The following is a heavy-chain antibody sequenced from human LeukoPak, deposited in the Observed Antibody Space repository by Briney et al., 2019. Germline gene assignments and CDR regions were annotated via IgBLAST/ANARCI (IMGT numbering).Heavy chain of an antibody. CDR3: VAGSGYSPADAFYI. J-gene: IGHJ3*02. Sequence: GGSLKLSCAASGITFDDYAMYWVRQAPWKGREWVAGISWNSGKTGYADSVKGRFTVSRDNAKNSLFLQMNSLRTEDAALYYCVAGSGYSPADAFYIWGQGTRVTVSS. CDR2: ISWNSGKT. V-gene: IGHV3-9*01. CDR1: GITFDDYA. D-gene: IGHD3-3*01.